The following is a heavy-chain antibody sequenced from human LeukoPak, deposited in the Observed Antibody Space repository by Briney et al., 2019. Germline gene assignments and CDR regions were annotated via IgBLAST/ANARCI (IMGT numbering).Heavy chain of an antibody. CDR2: IIPIFGTA. CDR3: ARPVSSWSSSSRY. CDR1: GGTFSSYA. Sequence: SVKVSCKASGGTFSSYAISWVRQAPGQGLEWMGGIIPIFGTANYAQKFQGRVTSTTDESTSTAYMELSSLRSEDTAVYYCARPVSSWSSSSRYWGQGTLVTVSS. D-gene: IGHD6-6*01. J-gene: IGHJ4*02. V-gene: IGHV1-69*05.